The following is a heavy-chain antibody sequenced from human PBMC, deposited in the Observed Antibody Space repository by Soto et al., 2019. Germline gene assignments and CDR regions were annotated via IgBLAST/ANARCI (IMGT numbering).Heavy chain of an antibody. V-gene: IGHV4-59*08. J-gene: IGHJ4*02. CDR2: IYYSGST. Sequence: SETLSLTCTVSGGSISSYYWSWIRQPPGKGLEWIGYIYYSGSTNYNPSLKSRVTISVDTSKNQFSLKLSSVTAADTAVYYCARHGVYSRRWYEFDYWGQGTLVTVSS. CDR3: ARHGVYSRRWYEFDY. CDR1: GGSISSYY. D-gene: IGHD6-13*01.